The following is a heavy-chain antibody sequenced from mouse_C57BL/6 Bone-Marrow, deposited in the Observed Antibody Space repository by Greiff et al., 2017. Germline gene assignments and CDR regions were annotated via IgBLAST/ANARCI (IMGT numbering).Heavy chain of an antibody. J-gene: IGHJ2*01. D-gene: IGHD1-1*01. CDR1: GFTFSDHG. CDR2: ISSGSSTI. Sequence: EVKLMESGGGLVKPGGSLKLSCAASGFTFSDHGMHWVRQAPEKGLEWVAYISSGSSTIYYADTVKGRFTISRDNAKNTLFLQMTSLRSEDTAMYYCATGSSDYWGQGTTLTVSS. V-gene: IGHV5-17*01. CDR3: ATGSSDY.